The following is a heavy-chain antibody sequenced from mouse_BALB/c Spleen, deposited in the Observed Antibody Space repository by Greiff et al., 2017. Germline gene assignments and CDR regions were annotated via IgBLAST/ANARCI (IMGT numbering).Heavy chain of an antibody. CDR2: IRLKSNNYAT. CDR1: GFTFSNYW. D-gene: IGHD2-1*01. V-gene: IGHV6-6*02. J-gene: IGHJ1*02. Sequence: EVKVEESGGGLVQPGGSMKLSCVASGFTFSNYWMNWVRQSPEKGLEWVAEIRLKSNNYATHYAESVKGRFTISRDDSKSSVYLQMNNLRAEDTGIYYCTRYGNPNWYFDVWGAGTTVTVSS. CDR3: TRYGNPNWYFDV.